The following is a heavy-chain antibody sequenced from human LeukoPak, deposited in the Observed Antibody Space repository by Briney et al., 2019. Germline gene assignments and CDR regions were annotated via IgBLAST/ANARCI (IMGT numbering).Heavy chain of an antibody. CDR3: VRHNYGYDY. Sequence: GGSLRLSCAASGFTFNTYWMHWVRQAPGEGPVWVAHILNDGGSTSYADSVKGRFIISRDNAKNTLSLQMNSLRAEDTAVYYCVRHNYGYDYWGQGTPVTVSS. CDR1: GFTFNTYW. CDR2: ILNDGGST. J-gene: IGHJ4*02. V-gene: IGHV3-74*01. D-gene: IGHD5-18*01.